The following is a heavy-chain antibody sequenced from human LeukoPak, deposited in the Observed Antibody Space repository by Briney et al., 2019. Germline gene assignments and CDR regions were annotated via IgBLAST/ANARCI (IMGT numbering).Heavy chain of an antibody. CDR3: ARRGVEMAPVRPDNWFDL. CDR2: ISYSGST. J-gene: IGHJ5*02. D-gene: IGHD5-24*01. V-gene: IGHV4-59*08. CDR1: GGSISSSY. Sequence: SETLSLTCTVSGGSISSSYWGWIRQPPGKGLEWIGYISYSGSTKYNPSLKSRVTLSVDTSKNQFSLKVNSVTAANTAVYYCARRGVEMAPVRPDNWFDLWGQGTLVTVSS.